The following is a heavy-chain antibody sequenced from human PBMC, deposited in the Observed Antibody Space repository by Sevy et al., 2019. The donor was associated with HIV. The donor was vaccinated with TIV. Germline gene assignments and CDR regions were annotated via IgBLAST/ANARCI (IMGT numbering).Heavy chain of an antibody. V-gene: IGHV3-30*18. CDR1: GFAFSNYA. CDR3: AKFPPERAFDI. J-gene: IGHJ3*02. CDR2: IGYDTINK. Sequence: GGSLRLSCAASGFAFSNYAMHWVRQAPGKGLEWVAVIGYDTINKDYADSVKGRFTISRDNSKNTLYLQMNSLRAEETAVYYCAKFPPERAFDIWGQGTMVTVSS.